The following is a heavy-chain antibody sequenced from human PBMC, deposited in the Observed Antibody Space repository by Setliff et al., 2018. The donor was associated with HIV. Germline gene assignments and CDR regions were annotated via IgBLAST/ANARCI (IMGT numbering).Heavy chain of an antibody. CDR3: ASARIPTGGTSTSLDY. D-gene: IGHD1-1*01. Sequence: SCVASGFTFSSNWLSWVRQAPGKGLAWVANIRQDGNERYYVDSVRGRFTISSDNSKNTLYLQMSSLRPEDTAVYYCASARIPTGGTSTSLDYWGQGALVTVSS. CDR1: GFTFSSNW. J-gene: IGHJ4*02. V-gene: IGHV3-7*01. CDR2: IRQDGNER.